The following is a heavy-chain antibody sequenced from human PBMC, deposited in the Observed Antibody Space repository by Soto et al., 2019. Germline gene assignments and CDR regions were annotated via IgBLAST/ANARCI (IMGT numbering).Heavy chain of an antibody. Sequence: EVRLVESGGGLVKPGGSLRLSCAASGFSFSYAWMSWVRQAPGKGLEWVGRVKSKTDGGTTDYAAPVKGRFTISRDNAKNSLYLQMNSLRAEDTAVYYCARGDRDYWGQGTLVTVSS. CDR3: ARGDRDY. CDR2: VKSKTDGGTT. J-gene: IGHJ4*02. D-gene: IGHD3-16*01. CDR1: GFSFSYAW. V-gene: IGHV3-15*01.